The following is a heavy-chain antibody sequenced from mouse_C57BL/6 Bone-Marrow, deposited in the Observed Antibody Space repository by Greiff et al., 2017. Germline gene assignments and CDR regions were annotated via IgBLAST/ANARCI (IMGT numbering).Heavy chain of an antibody. CDR3: AREGSSLYAMDY. D-gene: IGHD1-1*01. J-gene: IGHJ4*01. V-gene: IGHV5-16*01. CDR2: INYDGSST. CDR1: GFTFSDYY. Sequence: EVMLVESEGGLVQPGSSMKLSCTASGFTFSDYYMAWVRQVPEKGLEWVANINYDGSSTYYLDSLKSRFIISRDNAKNILDLQMSSLKSEDTATYYCAREGSSLYAMDYWGQGTSVTVSS.